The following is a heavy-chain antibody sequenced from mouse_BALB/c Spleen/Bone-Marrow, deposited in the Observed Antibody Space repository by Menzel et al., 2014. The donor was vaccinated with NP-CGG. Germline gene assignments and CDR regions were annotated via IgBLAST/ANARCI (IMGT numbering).Heavy chain of an antibody. D-gene: IGHD4-1*01. CDR2: IWSGGST. V-gene: IGHV2-2*02. CDR1: SFSLSSFG. Sequence: QVQLQQSGPGLVQPSQSLSITCTVSSFSLSSFGLHWVRQSPGKGLEWLGVIWSGGSTDYNAAFISRLSISKDNSKSQVFFKMNSLQASDTAIYYCARNWDDYAMDYWGQGTSVTVSS. J-gene: IGHJ4*01. CDR3: ARNWDDYAMDY.